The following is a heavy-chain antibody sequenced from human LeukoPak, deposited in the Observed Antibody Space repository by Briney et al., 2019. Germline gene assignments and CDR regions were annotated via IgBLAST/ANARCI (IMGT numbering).Heavy chain of an antibody. CDR2: ISSSSSYI. V-gene: IGHV3-21*01. J-gene: IGHJ4*02. D-gene: IGHD3-3*01. CDR3: ARTPYTYYDFWSGYPPDY. Sequence: GGSLRLSCAASGFPVSINHMNWVRQAPGKGLEWVSSISSSSSYIYYADSVKGRFTISRDNAKNSLYLQMNSLRAEDTAVYYCARTPYTYYDFWSGYPPDYWGQGTLVTVSS. CDR1: GFPVSINH.